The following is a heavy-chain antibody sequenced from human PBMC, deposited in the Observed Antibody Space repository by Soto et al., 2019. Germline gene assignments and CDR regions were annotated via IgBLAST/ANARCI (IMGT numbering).Heavy chain of an antibody. V-gene: IGHV4-34*01. CDR3: ARAPMVRGVIASFDP. Sequence: SETLSLTCAVYGGSFSGYYWSWIRQPPGKGLEWIGEINHSGSTNYNPSLKSRVTISVDTSKSQFSLKLSSVTAADTAVYYCARAPMVRGVIASFDPWGQGTLVTVSS. D-gene: IGHD3-10*01. CDR1: GGSFSGYY. J-gene: IGHJ5*02. CDR2: INHSGST.